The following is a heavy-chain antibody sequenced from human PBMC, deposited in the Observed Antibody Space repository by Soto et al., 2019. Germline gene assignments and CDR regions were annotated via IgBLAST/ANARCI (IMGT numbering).Heavy chain of an antibody. D-gene: IGHD3-10*01. Sequence: SETLSLTCAVSGGSISSRYWWSWVRQPPGKGLEWIGEIFHTGSTNYNPSLKSRVVMSIDKSKNQFSLNLNSVTAADTAVYYWASKFGELLADAFDIWGQGTMVTVSS. J-gene: IGHJ3*02. CDR1: GGSISSRYW. CDR3: ASKFGELLADAFDI. CDR2: IFHTGST. V-gene: IGHV4-4*02.